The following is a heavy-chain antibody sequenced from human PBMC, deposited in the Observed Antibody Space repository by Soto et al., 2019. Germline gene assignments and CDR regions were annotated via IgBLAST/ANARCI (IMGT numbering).Heavy chain of an antibody. D-gene: IGHD6-19*01. CDR3: ARPSCIAVSGLDLDY. J-gene: IGHJ4*02. Sequence: QVQLVQSGAEAKKPGASVKVSCKTSGYTFTTFGLHWVRQAPGQRLEWMGWINTDNSDTKYSQKFQGRVTVTRDTAANTAYMELSSLRCEDTAVYYCARPSCIAVSGLDLDYWGQGTLVTVSS. CDR2: INTDNSDT. CDR1: GYTFTTFG. V-gene: IGHV1-3*04.